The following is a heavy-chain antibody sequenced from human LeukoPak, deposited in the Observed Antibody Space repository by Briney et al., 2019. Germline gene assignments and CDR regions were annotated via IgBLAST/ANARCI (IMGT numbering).Heavy chain of an antibody. J-gene: IGHJ4*02. D-gene: IGHD2-15*01. CDR1: GFHFSNYA. Sequence: PGGSLRLPCSVSGFHFSNYAMHWLRQPPGRRLEYVSAISSDGGSTYYADSVKGRFTTSRDNSKNTLFLQMSSLRAEDTAVYYCVKDAYCSGGACYLDDWGEGALVTVSS. CDR2: ISSDGGST. V-gene: IGHV3-64D*06. CDR3: VKDAYCSGGACYLDD.